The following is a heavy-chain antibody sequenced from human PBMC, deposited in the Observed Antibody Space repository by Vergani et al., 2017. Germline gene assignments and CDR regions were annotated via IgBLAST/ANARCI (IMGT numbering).Heavy chain of an antibody. Sequence: EVQLLQSEGAVVQPGGSLRLSCVASGFTFSSHALSWVRQGHGRGLEWVSSIKNTGDSTHYADSVKGRFTISRDNSKNTLYLQMNRLRVEDTAVYYCGGGSDNYNWGQGTLVTVSS. CDR2: IKNTGDST. CDR3: GGGSDNYN. J-gene: IGHJ4*02. CDR1: GFTFSSHA. V-gene: IGHV3-23*01. D-gene: IGHD5-24*01.